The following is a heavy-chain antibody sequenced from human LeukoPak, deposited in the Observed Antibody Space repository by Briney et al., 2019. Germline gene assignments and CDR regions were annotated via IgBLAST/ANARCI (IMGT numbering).Heavy chain of an antibody. CDR3: AMSSGWYRARSFDY. CDR1: GYTFTSYD. V-gene: IGHV1-8*03. J-gene: IGHJ4*02. CDR2: MNPNSGNT. D-gene: IGHD6-19*01. Sequence: GASVKVSCKASGYTFTSYDINWVRQATGQGLEWMGWMNPNSGNTGYAQKFQGRVTITRNTSISTAYMELSSLRSEDTAVYYCAMSSGWYRARSFDYWGQGTLVTVSS.